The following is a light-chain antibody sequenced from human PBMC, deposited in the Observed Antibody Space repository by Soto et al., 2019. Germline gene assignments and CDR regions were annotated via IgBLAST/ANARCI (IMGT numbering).Light chain of an antibody. V-gene: IGKV1-27*01. CDR1: QDISNY. CDR3: QKYNSSPRT. Sequence: DIQMTQSPSSLSSSVGDRVTITCRASQDISNYLAWYQQKPGNVPPLLIYAASTLHAGVPSRFSGSGSGTDFTLTISSLQPEDVATYYCQKYNSSPRTFGGGTKVEIK. J-gene: IGKJ4*01. CDR2: AAS.